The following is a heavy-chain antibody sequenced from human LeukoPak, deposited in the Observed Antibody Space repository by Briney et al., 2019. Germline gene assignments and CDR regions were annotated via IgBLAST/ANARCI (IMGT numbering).Heavy chain of an antibody. CDR2: ISSSSSYI. CDR3: ARAGYYGSGRYYFDS. D-gene: IGHD3-3*01. Sequence: PGGSLRLSCAASGFTFSSYSMNWVRQAPGKGLEWVSSISSSSSYIYYADSVKGRFTISRDNAKNSLYLQMNSLRAEDTAVYYCARAGYYGSGRYYFDSWGQGTLVTVSS. J-gene: IGHJ4*02. CDR1: GFTFSSYS. V-gene: IGHV3-21*01.